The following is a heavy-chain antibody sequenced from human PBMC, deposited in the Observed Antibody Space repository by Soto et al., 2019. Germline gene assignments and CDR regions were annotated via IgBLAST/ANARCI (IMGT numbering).Heavy chain of an antibody. V-gene: IGHV4-34*01. Sequence: SETLSLTCAVYGGSFSGYYWSWIRQPPGKGLEWIGEINHSGSTNYNPSLKSRVTISVDTSKNQFSLKLSSVTAADTAVYYCARGGTMVRGVRVNWFHPWGQGTLVTVSS. CDR1: GGSFSGYY. CDR2: INHSGST. D-gene: IGHD3-10*01. CDR3: ARGGTMVRGVRVNWFHP. J-gene: IGHJ5*02.